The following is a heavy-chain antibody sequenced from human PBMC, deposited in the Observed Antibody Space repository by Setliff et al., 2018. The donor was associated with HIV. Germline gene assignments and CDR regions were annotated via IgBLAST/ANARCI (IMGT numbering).Heavy chain of an antibody. D-gene: IGHD3-22*01. V-gene: IGHV1-2*02. CDR1: GYTLTGYY. J-gene: IGHJ3*02. CDR2: INPNSGGT. CDR3: AREIFPQGIVVVFDAFDI. Sequence: ASVKVSCKASGYTLTGYYMHWVRQAPGQGLEWMGWINPNSGGTNYAQKFQGRVTMTRDTSISTAYMELSRLRSDDTAVYYCAREIFPQGIVVVFDAFDIWGQGTMVTVSS.